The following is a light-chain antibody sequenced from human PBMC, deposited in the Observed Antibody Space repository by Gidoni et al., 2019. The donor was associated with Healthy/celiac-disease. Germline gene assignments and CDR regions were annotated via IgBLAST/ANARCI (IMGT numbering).Light chain of an antibody. CDR3: QQRSNWPQMYT. Sequence: ELVLPQLPATLSLSPGERANLSCRASQSVSSYLAWYQQKPGQAPRLLIYDASDRATGISARFRGSGSRTDFTLTISSLGPEDYAVYYCQQRSNWPQMYTFXQXTKLEIK. CDR1: QSVSSY. V-gene: IGKV3-11*01. CDR2: DAS. J-gene: IGKJ2*01.